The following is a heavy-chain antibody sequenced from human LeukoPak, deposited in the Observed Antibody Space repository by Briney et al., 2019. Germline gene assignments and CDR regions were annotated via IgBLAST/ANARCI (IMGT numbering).Heavy chain of an antibody. CDR3: ARALAYQQWLADY. CDR2: IFLGDSDT. Sequence: GDSLKISCKISGDTYSTYWVDWVRQMPGKGLEWMGIIFLGDSDTRYSPSFQGQVTISADKSISTAYLQWSSLKASDTAMYYCARALAYQQWLADYWGQGTLVTVSS. CDR1: GDTYSTYW. J-gene: IGHJ4*02. V-gene: IGHV5-51*01. D-gene: IGHD6-19*01.